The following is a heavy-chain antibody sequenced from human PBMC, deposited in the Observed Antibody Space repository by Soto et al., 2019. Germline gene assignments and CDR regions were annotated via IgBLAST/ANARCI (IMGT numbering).Heavy chain of an antibody. V-gene: IGHV1-69*05. CDR2: IIPLFRTP. D-gene: IGHD5-12*01. CDR1: GGSFSNYA. Sequence: QAQLVQSGAEVKKPGSSVKVSCKASGGSFSNYALSWVRQAPGQGLEWMGGIIPLFRTPDYSQKFQGRVTXTXDXXTSPAYMELSSLRSEDTAVYFCARDKARLQLGGNYYYATDVWGQGTTVTVSS. J-gene: IGHJ6*02. CDR3: ARDKARLQLGGNYYYATDV.